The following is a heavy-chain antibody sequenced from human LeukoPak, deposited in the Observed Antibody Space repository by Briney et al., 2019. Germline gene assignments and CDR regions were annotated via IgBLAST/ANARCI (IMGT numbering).Heavy chain of an antibody. D-gene: IGHD3-10*01. CDR3: ARTPSSDYGSGSYSGGY. V-gene: IGHV3-48*04. CDR1: GLTFSSYS. J-gene: IGHJ4*02. CDR2: ISSSSSTI. Sequence: PGGSLRLSCAASGLTFSSYSMNWVRQAPGKGLEWDSYISSSSSTIYYADSVKGRFTISRDNAKNSLYLQMNSLRAEDTAVYYCARTPSSDYGSGSYSGGYWGQGTLVTVSS.